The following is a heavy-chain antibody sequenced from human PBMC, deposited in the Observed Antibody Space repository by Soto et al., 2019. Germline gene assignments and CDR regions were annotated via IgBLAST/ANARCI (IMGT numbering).Heavy chain of an antibody. CDR3: ARVPLY. CDR1: GDSISTNSYS. Sequence: PSETLSLTCTVSGDSISTNSYSWGWIRQPPGQGLERIGLFYYSGSTHYKQSLKNRLTVSVDTSKNLFSLKVSSVTAADTAVYYCARVPLYWGQGTLVTVSS. CDR2: FYYSGST. J-gene: IGHJ4*02. V-gene: IGHV4-39*07.